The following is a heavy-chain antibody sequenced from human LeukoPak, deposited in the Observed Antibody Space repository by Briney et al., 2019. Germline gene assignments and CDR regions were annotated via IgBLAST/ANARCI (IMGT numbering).Heavy chain of an antibody. D-gene: IGHD3-22*01. CDR3: ARLSKYYDSSGYRRHAYYFDY. V-gene: IGHV4-34*01. Sequence: PSETLSLTCAVYGGSFSGYYWSWIRQPPGKGLEWIGEINHSGSTNYNPSLKSRVTISVDTSKNQFSLKLSSVTAADTAVYYCARLSKYYDSSGYRRHAYYFDYWGQGTLVTDSS. CDR2: INHSGST. J-gene: IGHJ4*02. CDR1: GGSFSGYY.